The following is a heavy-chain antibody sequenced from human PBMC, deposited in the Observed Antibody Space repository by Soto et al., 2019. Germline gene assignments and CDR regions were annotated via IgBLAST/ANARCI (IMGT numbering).Heavy chain of an antibody. CDR2: ISSSGSTI. D-gene: IGHD5-18*01. J-gene: IGHJ4*02. Sequence: GGSLRLSCAASGFTFSSYEMNWVRQAPGKGLEWVSYISSSGSTIYYADSVKGRFTISRDNAKNSLYLQMNSLRAEDRAVYYCAAWDTYYFDYWGQGTLVTVSS. CDR3: AAWDTYYFDY. CDR1: GFTFSSYE. V-gene: IGHV3-48*03.